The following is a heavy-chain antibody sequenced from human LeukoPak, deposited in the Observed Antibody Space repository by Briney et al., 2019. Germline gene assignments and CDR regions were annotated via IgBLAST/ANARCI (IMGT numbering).Heavy chain of an antibody. CDR2: IIPIFGTA. V-gene: IGHV1-69*05. CDR1: GGAFSSYA. CDR3: AREGRSGWTFDY. Sequence: SVKVSCKASGGAFSSYAISWVRQAPGQGLEWMGGIIPIFGTANYAQKFQGRVTITTDESTSTACMELSSLRSEDTAVYYCAREGRSGWTFDYWGQATLVTVSS. D-gene: IGHD6-19*01. J-gene: IGHJ4*02.